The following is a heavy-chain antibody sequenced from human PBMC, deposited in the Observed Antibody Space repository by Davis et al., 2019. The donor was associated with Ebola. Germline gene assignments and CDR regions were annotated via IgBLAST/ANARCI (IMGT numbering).Heavy chain of an antibody. V-gene: IGHV3-21*01. Sequence: GGSLRLSCAASGFTFSSYGMTCARPAFPQGLCWVSSISSSSSYIYYADSVKSRFTISRDNAKNSLYLQMNSLRAEDTAVYYCARAGFRELFSYGMDVWGHGTTVTVYS. J-gene: IGHJ6*02. CDR2: ISSSSSYI. CDR1: GFTFSSYG. CDR3: ARAGFRELFSYGMDV. D-gene: IGHD3-10*01.